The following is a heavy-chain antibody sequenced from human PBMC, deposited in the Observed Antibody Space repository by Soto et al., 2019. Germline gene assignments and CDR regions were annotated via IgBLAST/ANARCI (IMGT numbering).Heavy chain of an antibody. J-gene: IGHJ4*02. CDR2: ITSDGSDT. V-gene: IGHV3-74*01. Sequence: GGSLRLSCAASGFTFSSYWMHWVRQAPGKGLVWVSRITSDGSDTTYADSVKGRFTISRDNAKNTLLLQLNSLRADDTAVYYCARDISNGYNSYWGQGTLVTVSS. CDR3: ARDISNGYNSY. D-gene: IGHD2-2*02. CDR1: GFTFSSYW.